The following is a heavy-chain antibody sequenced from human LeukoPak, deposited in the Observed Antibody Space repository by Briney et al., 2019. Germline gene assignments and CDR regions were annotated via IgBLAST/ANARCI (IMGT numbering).Heavy chain of an antibody. V-gene: IGHV3-23*01. CDR3: ARGWQQLGE. CDR1: GFTFRNYA. J-gene: IGHJ4*02. CDR2: ISGGGDGT. D-gene: IGHD3-16*01. Sequence: GGSLRLSCAASGFTFRNYAMTWVRQAPGKGLEWVSGISGGGDGTFYADSVKGRFTLSRDNSKNTLYLQMNSLRAEDTALYYCARGWQQLGEWGQGTLVTVSS.